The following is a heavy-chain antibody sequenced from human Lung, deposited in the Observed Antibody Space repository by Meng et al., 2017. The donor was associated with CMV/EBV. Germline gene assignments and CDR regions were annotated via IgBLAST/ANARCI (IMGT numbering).Heavy chain of an antibody. CDR3: ASKMYYDFWSAYRGTEGVDPFNI. D-gene: IGHD3-3*01. Sequence: SXXVSXKASGYTFTDYRMHWVRQAPGQGLEWMGWISPNNGATNYAQKFQGRVTMTRDTSINTAYMELNRLTYDDTAVYYCASKMYYDFWSAYRGTEGVDPFNIWGQGXLDTVSS. V-gene: IGHV1-2*02. J-gene: IGHJ3*02. CDR2: ISPNNGAT. CDR1: GYTFTDYR.